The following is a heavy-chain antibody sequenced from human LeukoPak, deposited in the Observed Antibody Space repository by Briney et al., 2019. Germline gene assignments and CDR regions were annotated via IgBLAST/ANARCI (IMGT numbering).Heavy chain of an antibody. CDR1: GFTFSSYS. V-gene: IGHV3-48*04. J-gene: IGHJ6*03. Sequence: GGSLRLSCAASGFTFSSYSMNWVRQAPGKGLEWVSYISSSSTIYYADSVKGRFTISRDNAKNSLYLQMNSLRAEDTAVYYCARDPTTDYYVDVWGKGTTVTVSS. CDR2: ISSSSTI. D-gene: IGHD1-1*01. CDR3: ARDPTTDYYVDV.